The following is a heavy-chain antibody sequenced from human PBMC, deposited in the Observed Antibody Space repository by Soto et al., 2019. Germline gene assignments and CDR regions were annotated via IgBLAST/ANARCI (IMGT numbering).Heavy chain of an antibody. D-gene: IGHD1-26*01. CDR3: ARRGSGSYYDY. J-gene: IGHJ4*02. CDR1: GFTFSSYA. Sequence: EVQLLESGGGLVQPGGSLRLSCAASGFTFSSYAMRWVRQAPVKGLEWLSAISGSGGSTYYADSVKVRFTISRDNSKNTLYLQMNSLRAEDTAVYYCARRGSGSYYDYWGQGTLVTVSS. CDR2: ISGSGGST. V-gene: IGHV3-23*01.